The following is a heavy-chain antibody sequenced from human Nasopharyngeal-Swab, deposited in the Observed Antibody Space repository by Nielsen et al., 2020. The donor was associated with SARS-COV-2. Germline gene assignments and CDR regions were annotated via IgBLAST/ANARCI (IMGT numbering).Heavy chain of an antibody. Sequence: CQAPGKGLEWIGYIYYSGSTNYNPSLKSRVTISVDTSKNQFSLKLSSVTAADTAVYYCARERIAARLPDRWFDPWGQGTLVTVSS. CDR3: ARERIAARLPDRWFDP. D-gene: IGHD6-6*01. CDR2: IYYSGST. J-gene: IGHJ5*02. V-gene: IGHV4-59*01.